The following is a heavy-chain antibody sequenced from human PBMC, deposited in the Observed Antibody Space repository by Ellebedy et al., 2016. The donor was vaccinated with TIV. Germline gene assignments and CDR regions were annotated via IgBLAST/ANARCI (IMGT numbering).Heavy chain of an antibody. V-gene: IGHV4-59*01. CDR1: GGSISSYY. J-gene: IGHJ3*02. D-gene: IGHD6-13*01. Sequence: MPSETLSLTCTVSGGSISSYYWSWIRQPPGKGLESIGYISYSGSTNYNPSLKSRVTISVDTSKNQFSLRLNSVTAADTAVYYCARVVWQQPVSYAFDIWGQGTMVTVSS. CDR2: ISYSGST. CDR3: ARVVWQQPVSYAFDI.